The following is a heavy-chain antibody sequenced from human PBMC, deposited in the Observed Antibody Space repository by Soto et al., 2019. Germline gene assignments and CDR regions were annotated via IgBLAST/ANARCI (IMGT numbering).Heavy chain of an antibody. J-gene: IGHJ4*02. Sequence: PSETLSLTCSISGGSIRSYYWSWIRKPPGKGLEWIGSIYHSGSTYDNPSLKSRVTISVDTSKNQFSLKLSSVIAAETAVYYCASSFSSRYSADYWGQGNLVTVSS. CDR2: IYHSGST. CDR3: ASSFSSRYSADY. D-gene: IGHD5-12*01. CDR1: GGSIRSYY. V-gene: IGHV4-38-2*01.